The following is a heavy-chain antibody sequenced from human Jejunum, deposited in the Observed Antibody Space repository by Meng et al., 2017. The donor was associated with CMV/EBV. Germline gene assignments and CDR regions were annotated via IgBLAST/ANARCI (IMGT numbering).Heavy chain of an antibody. CDR2: SDPTGYT. J-gene: IGHJ5*02. CDR3: ARGMYFSP. D-gene: IGHD2-8*01. Sequence: ALGVGSGGDLVQPGGSLRLPFAASGFSGSSNYMSWVRQAPGKGLECVSISDPTGYTYYADSVKGRFSISSDSSRNTLYIEMNSLRVEDTAVYYCARGMYFSPWGQGTLVTVSS. V-gene: IGHV3-66*01. CDR1: GFSGSSNY.